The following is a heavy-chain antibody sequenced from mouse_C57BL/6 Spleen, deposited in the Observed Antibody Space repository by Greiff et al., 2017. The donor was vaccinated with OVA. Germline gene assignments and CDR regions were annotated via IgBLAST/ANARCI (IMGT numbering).Heavy chain of an antibody. CDR1: GYSITSGYY. D-gene: IGHD1-1*01. J-gene: IGHJ4*01. V-gene: IGHV3-6*01. CDR3: ARGITTVVPTGAMDY. CDR2: ISYDGSN. Sequence: EVKLQESGPGLVKPSQSLSLTCSVTGYSITSGYYWNWIRQFPGNKLEWMGYISYDGSNNYNPSLKNRISITRDTSKNQFFLKLNSVTTEDTATYYCARGITTVVPTGAMDYWGQGTSVTVSS.